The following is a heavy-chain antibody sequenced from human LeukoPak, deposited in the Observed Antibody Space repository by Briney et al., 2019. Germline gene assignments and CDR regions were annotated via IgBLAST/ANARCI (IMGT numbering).Heavy chain of an antibody. V-gene: IGHV3-64*01. D-gene: IGHD3-10*01. J-gene: IGHJ4*02. Sequence: GGSLRLSRAASGFTFSSYAMHWVRQAPGKGLEYVSAISSNGGSTYYANSVQGRFTISRDNSKNTLYLQMGSLRAEDMAVYYCARVGYGSGSYRTYYFDYWGQGTLVTVSS. CDR1: GFTFSSYA. CDR3: ARVGYGSGSYRTYYFDY. CDR2: ISSNGGST.